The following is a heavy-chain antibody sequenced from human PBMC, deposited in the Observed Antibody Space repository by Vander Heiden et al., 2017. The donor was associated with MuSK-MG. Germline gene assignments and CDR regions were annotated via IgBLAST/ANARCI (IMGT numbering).Heavy chain of an antibody. V-gene: IGHV3-21*01. Sequence: EVQLVESGGGLVKPGGSLRLPGAASGSTSSSHSMNWVRQAPGKGLGWVSSISSSSSYIYYADSVKGRFTISRDNAKNSLYMQMNSLRAEDTAVYYCAIVVRRYYGSGSPDYWGQGTLVTVSS. CDR2: ISSSSSYI. J-gene: IGHJ4*02. CDR3: AIVVRRYYGSGSPDY. CDR1: GSTSSSHS. D-gene: IGHD3-10*01.